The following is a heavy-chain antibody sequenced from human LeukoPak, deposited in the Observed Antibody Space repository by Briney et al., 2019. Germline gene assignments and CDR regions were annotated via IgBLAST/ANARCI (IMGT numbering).Heavy chain of an antibody. CDR1: GYTFTGYY. J-gene: IGHJ4*02. D-gene: IGHD3-22*01. CDR2: INPNNGGT. Sequence: ASVKVSCKASGYTFTGYYMHWVRQAPGQGLEWMGWINPNNGGTNYAHKFQARVTMTSYTSINTPYMDLTSLRSDDTAVYYCAISYDSCAYYPFYWGQGTLVTVSS. V-gene: IGHV1-2*02. CDR3: AISYDSCAYYPFY.